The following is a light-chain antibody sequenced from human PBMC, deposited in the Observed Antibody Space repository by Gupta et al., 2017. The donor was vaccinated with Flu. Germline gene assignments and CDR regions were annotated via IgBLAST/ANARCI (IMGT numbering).Light chain of an antibody. V-gene: IGKV3-11*01. CDR1: QSVSSY. CDR2: DAS. Sequence: ENVLTQSPATLSLSPGERATLSCRASQSVSSYLAWYQQKPGQTPSLLIYDASNRATGIPARLSGSGSGTDFTLSISSLEPEDFAIYYCQQRSHWPNTFGQGTKLEIK. CDR3: QQRSHWPNT. J-gene: IGKJ2*01.